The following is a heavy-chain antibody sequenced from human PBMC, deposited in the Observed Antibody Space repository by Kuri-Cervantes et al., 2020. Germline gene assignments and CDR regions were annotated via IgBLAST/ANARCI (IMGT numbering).Heavy chain of an antibody. CDR3: ARDSSSWYYYYYYMDV. J-gene: IGHJ6*03. Sequence: GESLKISCAASGFTFDDYDMSWVRQAPGKGLEWVANINQDGSEKYYVDSVKDRFIISRDNTRNSLYLQMNSLRADDTAVYYCARDSSSWYYYYYYMDVWGKGTTVTVSS. V-gene: IGHV3-7*01. CDR2: INQDGSEK. CDR1: GFTFDDYD. D-gene: IGHD6-13*01.